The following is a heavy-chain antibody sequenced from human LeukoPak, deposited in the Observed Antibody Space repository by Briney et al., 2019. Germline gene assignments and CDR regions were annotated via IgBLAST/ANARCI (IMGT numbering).Heavy chain of an antibody. D-gene: IGHD5-24*01. Sequence: ASVKVSCKASGYTFTSYGISWVRQAPGQGLEWMGRISAYNGNTNYAQKLQGRVTMTTDTSTSTAYMELRSLRSDDTAVYYCARDQQVGMATINAVHAFDIWGQGTMVTVSS. CDR3: ARDQQVGMATINAVHAFDI. J-gene: IGHJ3*02. CDR2: ISAYNGNT. V-gene: IGHV1-18*01. CDR1: GYTFTSYG.